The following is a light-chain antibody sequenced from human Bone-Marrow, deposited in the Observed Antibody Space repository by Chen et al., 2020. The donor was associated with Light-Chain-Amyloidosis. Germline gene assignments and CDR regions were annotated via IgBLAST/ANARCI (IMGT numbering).Light chain of an antibody. V-gene: IGLV3-21*02. CDR3: QVWDRSSDRPV. CDR1: NIGSTS. CDR2: DDS. J-gene: IGLJ3*02. Sequence: SYVLTQPSSVSVAPGQTAPIACGGNNIGSTSVHWYQQTPGQAPLLVVYDDSDRPSGIPERLSGSNSGNTAALTISRVEAGDEADYYCQVWDRSSDRPVFGGGTTLTVL.